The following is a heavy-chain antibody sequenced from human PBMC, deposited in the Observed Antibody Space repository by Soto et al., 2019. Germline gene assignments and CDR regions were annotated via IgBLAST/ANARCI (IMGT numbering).Heavy chain of an antibody. D-gene: IGHD6-19*01. CDR1: GYSISSGSY. V-gene: IGHV4-38-2*02. Sequence: WGTLSLTCTVSGYSISSGSYWGWIRQPRGRGPEWIASIYHGGTTFYNPSLKSRITISVDTSNNQFSLKLKCVTAADTAVYYCVRVHVTVLAGSSFDYWGHGPLVTFSS. J-gene: IGHJ4*01. CDR2: IYHGGTT. CDR3: VRVHVTVLAGSSFDY.